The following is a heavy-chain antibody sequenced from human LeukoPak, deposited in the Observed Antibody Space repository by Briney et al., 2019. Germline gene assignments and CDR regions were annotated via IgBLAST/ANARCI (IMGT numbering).Heavy chain of an antibody. CDR1: GGSISGYY. Sequence: SETLSLICTVSGGSISGYYWSWIRQPPGKGLEWIGYIFYSGSTNYNPSLKSRVTISVDTSKNQFSLKLSSVTAADTAVYYCARGEAWIQLWFGAFDIWGQGTMVTVSS. CDR2: IFYSGST. CDR3: ARGEAWIQLWFGAFDI. D-gene: IGHD5-18*01. J-gene: IGHJ3*02. V-gene: IGHV4-59*12.